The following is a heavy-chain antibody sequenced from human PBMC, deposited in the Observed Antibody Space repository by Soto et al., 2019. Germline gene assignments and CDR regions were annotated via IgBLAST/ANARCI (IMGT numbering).Heavy chain of an antibody. Sequence: ASVKVYCKTSGYTFTGYYMHWVRQAPGQGLEWMGWINPHSGGPNYAQKFQGRVTMTRDTSISTAYMELTSLTSDDTAVYYCARGVDFWSGYFDYWGQGTLVTVSS. J-gene: IGHJ4*02. CDR3: ARGVDFWSGYFDY. V-gene: IGHV1-2*02. D-gene: IGHD3-3*01. CDR2: INPHSGGP. CDR1: GYTFTGYY.